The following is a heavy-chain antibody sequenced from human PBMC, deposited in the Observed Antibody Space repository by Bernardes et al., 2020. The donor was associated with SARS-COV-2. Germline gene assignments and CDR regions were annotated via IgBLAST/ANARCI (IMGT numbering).Heavy chain of an antibody. J-gene: IGHJ4*02. Sequence: RSLRLYCAASGFSFSNTWMIWVRQSPGKGLEWVANINQDGGEKFYVDSVKGRFTISRDNAKNELYLQINALRADDTATFYCATNTNQRFDNWGQGTLVTVSS. CDR1: GFSFSNTW. V-gene: IGHV3-7*03. CDR2: INQDGGEK. D-gene: IGHD2-2*01. CDR3: ATNTNQRFDN.